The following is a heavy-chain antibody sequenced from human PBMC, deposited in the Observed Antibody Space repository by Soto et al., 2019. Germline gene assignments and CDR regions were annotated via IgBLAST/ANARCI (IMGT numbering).Heavy chain of an antibody. D-gene: IGHD3-10*01. CDR2: ISYDGSNK. CDR1: GFTFSSYG. Sequence: QVQLVESGGGVVQPGRSLRLSCAASGFTFSSYGMHWVRQAPGKGLEWVAVISYDGSNKYYADSVKGRFTISRDNSKNTLYRQMNSLRAEDTAVYYCAKDKRVSGSYYSHYWGQGTLVTVSS. J-gene: IGHJ4*02. V-gene: IGHV3-30*18. CDR3: AKDKRVSGSYYSHY.